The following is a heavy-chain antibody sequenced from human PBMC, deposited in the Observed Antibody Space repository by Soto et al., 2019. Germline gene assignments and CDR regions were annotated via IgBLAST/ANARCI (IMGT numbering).Heavy chain of an antibody. CDR1: GGSFSGYY. J-gene: IGHJ4*02. V-gene: IGHV4-34*01. D-gene: IGHD2-8*02. CDR3: ARDKITGLFDY. Sequence: QVQLQQWGAGLLKPSETLSLTCAVYGGSFSGYYWTWIRQPPGTGLEWIGEINHSGSTNYNPSLKSRVTISVDTSKNQFSLKLTSVTAADTAGYYCARDKITGLFDYWGQGTLVPVSS. CDR2: INHSGST.